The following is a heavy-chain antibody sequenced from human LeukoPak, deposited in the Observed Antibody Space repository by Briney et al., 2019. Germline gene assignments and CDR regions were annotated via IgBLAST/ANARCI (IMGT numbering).Heavy chain of an antibody. D-gene: IGHD3-22*01. CDR3: ARAGVLYDSNAFDI. Sequence: SETLSLTCTVSGGSISSSSYYWGWIRQPPGKGLEWIGYIYYSGSTNHNPSLKSRVTISVDTSKNQFSLKLSSVTAADTAVYYCARAGVLYDSNAFDIWGQGTMVTVSS. J-gene: IGHJ3*02. V-gene: IGHV4-61*05. CDR2: IYYSGST. CDR1: GGSISSSSYY.